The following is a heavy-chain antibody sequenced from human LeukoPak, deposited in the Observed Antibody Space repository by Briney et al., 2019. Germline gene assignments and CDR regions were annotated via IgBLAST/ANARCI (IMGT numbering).Heavy chain of an antibody. CDR3: AKDKSNAYYFDY. J-gene: IGHJ4*02. V-gene: IGHV3-9*01. Sequence: GGSLRLSCAASGFTFDDYAMHWVRQAPGKGLEWVSGISWNSGSIGYADSVKGRFTISRDNAKNSLYLQMNSLRAEDTALHYCAKDKSNAYYFDYWGQGTLVTVSS. CDR2: ISWNSGSI. CDR1: GFTFDDYA.